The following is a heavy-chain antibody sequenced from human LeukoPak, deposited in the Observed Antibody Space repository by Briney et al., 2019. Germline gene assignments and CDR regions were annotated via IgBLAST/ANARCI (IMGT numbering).Heavy chain of an antibody. CDR3: ARDRSLDY. J-gene: IGHJ4*02. CDR2: ISSSSSTI. CDR1: GFTFSSYS. Sequence: GGSLRLSCAASGFTFSSYSMIWVRQAPGKGLEWVSYISSSSSTIYYADSVKGRFTISRDNAKNSLYLQMNSLRAEDTAVYYCARDRSLDYWGQGTLVTVSS. V-gene: IGHV3-48*01.